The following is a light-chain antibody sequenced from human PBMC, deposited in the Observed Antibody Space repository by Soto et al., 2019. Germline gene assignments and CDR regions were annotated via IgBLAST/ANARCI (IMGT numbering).Light chain of an antibody. V-gene: IGKV3-20*01. J-gene: IGKJ1*01. CDR1: QSVSSNN. CDR2: GAS. CDR3: QQYGNLRQT. Sequence: EIVLTQSPGTLPLLPGERAILSCRASQSVSSNNLVWYQQKPGQAPRLLIYGASTRVSDIPDRFTGSGSGTDFTLTISRLEPEDFALYYCQQYGNLRQTLGQGTKGDSK.